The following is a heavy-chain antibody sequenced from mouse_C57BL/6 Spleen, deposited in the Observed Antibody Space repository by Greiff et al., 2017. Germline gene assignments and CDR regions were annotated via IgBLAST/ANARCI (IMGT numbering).Heavy chain of an antibody. CDR1: GFNIKDDY. V-gene: IGHV14-4*01. CDR2: IDPENGDT. D-gene: IGHD2-4*01. CDR3: TTGGLRRNY. Sequence: EVQLQQSGAELVRPGASVKLSCTASGFNIKDDYMHWVKQRPEQGLEWIGWIDPENGDTEYASKFQGKATITADTSSNTAYLQLSRLTSEDTAVYYCTTGGLRRNYWGQGTTLTVSA. J-gene: IGHJ2*01.